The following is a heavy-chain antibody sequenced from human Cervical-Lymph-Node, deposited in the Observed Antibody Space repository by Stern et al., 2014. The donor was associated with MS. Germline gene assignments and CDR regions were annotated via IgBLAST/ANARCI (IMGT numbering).Heavy chain of an antibody. V-gene: IGHV1-2*02. CDR2: INPNSGDT. J-gene: IGHJ4*02. Sequence: VQLVESGAEVKKPGASVRVSCKASGYTFTGYYMHWVGQAPGQGLEWMGWINPNSGDTNYAQKFQGRVSMTRDTSFNTAYMWLSRLTSDDTAVYYCARDEGSSSSFDYWGQGTLVTVSS. D-gene: IGHD6-6*01. CDR3: ARDEGSSSSFDY. CDR1: GYTFTGYY.